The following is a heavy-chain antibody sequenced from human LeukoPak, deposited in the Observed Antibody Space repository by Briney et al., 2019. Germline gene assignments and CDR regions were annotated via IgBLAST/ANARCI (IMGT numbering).Heavy chain of an antibody. CDR1: GYTFTGYY. CDR3: ARGNYYYVMDV. D-gene: IGHD3-10*01. V-gene: IGHV1-2*02. J-gene: IGHJ6*02. Sequence: GASVKVSCKASGYTFTGYYMHWVRQVPGQGLEWMGWINPNSGGTKYAQKFQGRVTMTRDMSISTAYMDLSRLRSDDTAVYYCARGNYYYVMDVWGQGTTVTVSS. CDR2: INPNSGGT.